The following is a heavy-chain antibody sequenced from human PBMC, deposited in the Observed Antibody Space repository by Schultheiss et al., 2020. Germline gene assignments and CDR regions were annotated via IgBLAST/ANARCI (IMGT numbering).Heavy chain of an antibody. CDR2: ISWNSGSI. Sequence: GGSLRLSCAASGFTFSNYAMSWVRQAPGKGLEWVSGISWNSGSIGYADSVKGRFTISRDNAKNSLYLQMNSLRAEDTAVYYCARDRIVVVPENYYYYGMDVWGQGTTVTVSS. J-gene: IGHJ6*02. D-gene: IGHD2-2*01. CDR1: GFTFSNYA. V-gene: IGHV3-20*04. CDR3: ARDRIVVVPENYYYYGMDV.